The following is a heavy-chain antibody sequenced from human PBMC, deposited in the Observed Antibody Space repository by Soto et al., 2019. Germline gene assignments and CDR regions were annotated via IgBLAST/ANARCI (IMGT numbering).Heavy chain of an antibody. Sequence: QVQLVESGGGVVQPGRSLRLSCAASGFTFSSYAMHWVRQAPGKGLEWVAVISYDGSNKYYADSVKGRFTISRDNSKNTLYLQMNRLRAEDTAVYYCAREVGSSGYHLDYWGQGTLVTVSS. J-gene: IGHJ4*02. CDR3: AREVGSSGYHLDY. V-gene: IGHV3-30-3*01. CDR1: GFTFSSYA. D-gene: IGHD3-22*01. CDR2: ISYDGSNK.